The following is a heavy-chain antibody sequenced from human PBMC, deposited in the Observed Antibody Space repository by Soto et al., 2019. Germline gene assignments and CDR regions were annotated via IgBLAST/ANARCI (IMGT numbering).Heavy chain of an antibody. V-gene: IGHV1-18*04. J-gene: IGHJ5*02. CDR1: GYTFSNYG. CDR3: ARADIPDNWFDP. CDR2: ISAYNGNT. D-gene: IGHD2-15*01. Sequence: ASVKVSCKASGYTFSNYGISWVRQAPGQGLEWLGWISAYNGNTNFAQKFQDRVSMTTDASTSTAYMELRSLTSDDTAVYFCARADIPDNWFDPWGQGTLVTL.